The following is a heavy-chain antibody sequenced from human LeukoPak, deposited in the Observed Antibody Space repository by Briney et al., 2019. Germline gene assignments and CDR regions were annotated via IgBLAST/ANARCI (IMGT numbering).Heavy chain of an antibody. CDR2: MNSNTGAT. V-gene: IGHV1-8*01. CDR1: EYTFTFYD. J-gene: IGHJ4*02. CDR3: ARGPRRNDDPSGSYYPYFDY. D-gene: IGHD3-10*01. Sequence: ASVKVSCNASEYTFTFYDINWVRQATGQGLEWMGWMNSNTGATGNAQKFQGRLTMTRDTSMNTVNMELSSLTSEDTAVYYCARGPRRNDDPSGSYYPYFDYWGRGSLVTVSS.